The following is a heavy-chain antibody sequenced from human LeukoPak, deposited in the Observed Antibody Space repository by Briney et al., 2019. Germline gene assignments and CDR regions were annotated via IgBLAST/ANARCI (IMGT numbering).Heavy chain of an antibody. Sequence: SETLSLTYTVSGGHERSYYWRWIPPPPGKALEWIGRIYTSGSTNYNPSLKSRVTMSVDTSKNQFSLRLSCVPAADTAVYCCARESYYGGSGPFDYWGQGTLVTDSS. CDR1: GGHERSYY. CDR3: ARESYYGGSGPFDY. V-gene: IGHV4-4*07. CDR2: IYTSGST. D-gene: IGHD3-10*01. J-gene: IGHJ4*02.